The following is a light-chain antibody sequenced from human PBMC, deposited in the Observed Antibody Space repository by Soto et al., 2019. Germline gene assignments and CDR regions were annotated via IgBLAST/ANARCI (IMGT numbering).Light chain of an antibody. J-gene: IGLJ1*01. CDR3: SLYTSSSTYV. CDR2: EVS. CDR1: SSDVGSYNR. V-gene: IGLV2-18*01. Sequence: QSVLTQPPSVSGSPGQSVTISCTGTSSDVGSYNRVSWYQQPPGTAPKLMIYEVSNRPSGVPDRFSGSKSGNTASLTSSGLQAEDEADYYCSLYTSSSTYVFGTGTKLTVL.